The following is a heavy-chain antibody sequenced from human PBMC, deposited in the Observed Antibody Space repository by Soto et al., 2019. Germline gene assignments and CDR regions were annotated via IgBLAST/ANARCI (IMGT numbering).Heavy chain of an antibody. CDR1: GFTFSSYG. Sequence: QVQLVESGGGVVQPGRSLRLSCAASGFTFSSYGMHWVRQAPGKGLEWVAVISYDGSNKYYADSVKGRFTISRDNSKNTLYLQMNSLRAEDTAVYYCAKGKEWQIDYWGQGTLVTVSS. V-gene: IGHV3-30*18. D-gene: IGHD3-3*01. CDR3: AKGKEWQIDY. J-gene: IGHJ4*02. CDR2: ISYDGSNK.